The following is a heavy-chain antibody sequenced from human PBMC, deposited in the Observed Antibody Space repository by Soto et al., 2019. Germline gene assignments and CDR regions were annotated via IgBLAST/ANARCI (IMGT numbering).Heavy chain of an antibody. Sequence: SETLSLTCAVYGGSFSGYYWSWIRQPPGKGLEWIGEINHSGSTNYNPSLKSRVTISVDTSKNQFSLKLSSVTAADTAVYYCASKGDYSSGWSGGYWGQGTLVTVSS. CDR3: ASKGDYSSGWSGGY. CDR2: INHSGST. CDR1: GGSFSGYY. V-gene: IGHV4-34*01. J-gene: IGHJ4*02. D-gene: IGHD6-19*01.